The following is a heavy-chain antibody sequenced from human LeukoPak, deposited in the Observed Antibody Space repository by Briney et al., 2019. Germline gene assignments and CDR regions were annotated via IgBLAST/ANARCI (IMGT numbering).Heavy chain of an antibody. Sequence: SETLSLTCTVSGGSISSSSYYWGWIRQPPGKGLEWIGSIYYSGSTYYNPSLKSRVTISVDTSKNQFSLKLSSVTAADTAVYYCARSGYSNFDYWGQGTLVTVSS. CDR3: ARSGYSNFDY. V-gene: IGHV4-39*07. D-gene: IGHD3-3*01. J-gene: IGHJ4*02. CDR2: IYYSGST. CDR1: GGSISSSSYY.